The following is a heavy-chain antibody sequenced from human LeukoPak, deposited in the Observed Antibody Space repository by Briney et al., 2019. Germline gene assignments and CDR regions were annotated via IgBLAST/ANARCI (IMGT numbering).Heavy chain of an antibody. D-gene: IGHD1-1*01. CDR1: GGSITSTHW. Sequence: SGTLSLTCAVSGGSITSTHWWSWVRQSPGKGLVWIGEIFHIGHTNYNPSLEGRVTISLDTSNIQFSLKLSSVTAADTAIYFCARVTATTPFDYWGQGTLVTVSS. J-gene: IGHJ4*02. CDR2: IFHIGHT. CDR3: ARVTATTPFDY. V-gene: IGHV4-4*02.